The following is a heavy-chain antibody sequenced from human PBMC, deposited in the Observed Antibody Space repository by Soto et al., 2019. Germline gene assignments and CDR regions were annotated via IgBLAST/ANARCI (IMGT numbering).Heavy chain of an antibody. CDR1: GGSISSSTNY. J-gene: IGHJ5*02. Sequence: SETLSLTCTVSGGSISSSTNYWGWIRQPPGQALEFIGQIYYTGNTYYNPSLKSRVTVSVDTSKNQFSLKLTSVTAADTAVYYCARLGVTNWFDPWGQGTLVTVSS. CDR2: IYYTGNT. D-gene: IGHD3-3*01. CDR3: ARLGVTNWFDP. V-gene: IGHV4-39*01.